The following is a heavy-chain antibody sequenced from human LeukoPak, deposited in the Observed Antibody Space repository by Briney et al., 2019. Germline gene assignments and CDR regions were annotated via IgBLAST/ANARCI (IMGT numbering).Heavy chain of an antibody. V-gene: IGHV3-7*01. Sequence: PGGSLRLSCAASGFTFTTYWMSWVRQAPGKGLEWVANIKQDGSEKYYVDSVKGRFAISRDNAKNSLFLRMNALSVEDTAVYYCAKDSLLTVVSPVAASWGQGIQVTVFS. CDR3: AKDSLLTVVSPVAAS. D-gene: IGHD4-23*01. J-gene: IGHJ5*02. CDR2: IKQDGSEK. CDR1: GFTFTTYW.